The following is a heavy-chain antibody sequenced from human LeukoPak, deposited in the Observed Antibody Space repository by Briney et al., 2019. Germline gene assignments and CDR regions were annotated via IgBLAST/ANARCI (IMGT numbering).Heavy chain of an antibody. Sequence: GGSLRLSCAASGFTFSSYAMSWVRQAPGKGLEWVSTISGSGDSTYYADSVKGRFTISRDNSKNTLFLQMNSLRAGDTAVYYCAKADSSSCYNTYVDYWGRGTLVTVSS. CDR3: AKADSSSCYNTYVDY. CDR1: GFTFSSYA. J-gene: IGHJ4*02. D-gene: IGHD6-13*01. V-gene: IGHV3-23*01. CDR2: ISGSGDST.